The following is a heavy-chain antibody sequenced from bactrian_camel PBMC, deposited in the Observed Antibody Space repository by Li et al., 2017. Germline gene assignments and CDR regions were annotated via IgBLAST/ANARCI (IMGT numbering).Heavy chain of an antibody. Sequence: HVQLVESGGGLVQAGGSLRLSCAASGHIPGVSCMGWVRQTPGKERERVASIYPRVATTDYDASAKGRFTISQDNAKNTVYLQMNSLQPVDTAMYYCARDFVPSLPSPVRGQGTQVTVS. J-gene: IGHJ4*01. CDR3: ARDFVPSLPSPV. V-gene: IGHV3S1*01. CDR1: GHIPGVSC. CDR2: IYPRVATT.